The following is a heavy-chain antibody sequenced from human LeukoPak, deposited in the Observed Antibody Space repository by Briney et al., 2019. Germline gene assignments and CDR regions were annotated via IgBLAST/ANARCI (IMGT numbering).Heavy chain of an antibody. V-gene: IGHV3-21*01. Sequence: GGSLRLSCAASGFTFSSYSMNWVRQAPGKGLEWVSSISSGSSYIYYADSVKGRFTISRDNAKNSLYLQMNSLRAEDTAVYYCARDHYDSSGSIDYWGQGTLVTVSS. J-gene: IGHJ4*02. CDR2: ISSGSSYI. CDR3: ARDHYDSSGSIDY. D-gene: IGHD3-22*01. CDR1: GFTFSSYS.